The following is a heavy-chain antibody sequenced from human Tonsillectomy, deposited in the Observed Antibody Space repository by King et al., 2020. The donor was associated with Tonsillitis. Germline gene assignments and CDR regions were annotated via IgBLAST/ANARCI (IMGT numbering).Heavy chain of an antibody. CDR2: IYYSGST. Sequence: VQLQESGPGLVKPSQTLSLTCTVSGGSISSGGYYWSWIRPHPGKGLEWIGYIYYSGSTYYNPSLKSRVTISVDTSKNQFSLKLSSVTAADTAVYYCASRVKSGYGIDLWGRGTLVTVSS. D-gene: IGHD3-22*01. CDR3: ASRVKSGYGIDL. V-gene: IGHV4-31*03. CDR1: GGSISSGGYY. J-gene: IGHJ2*01.